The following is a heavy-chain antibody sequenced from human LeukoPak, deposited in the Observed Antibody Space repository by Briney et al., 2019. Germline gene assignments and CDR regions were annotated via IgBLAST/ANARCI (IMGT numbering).Heavy chain of an antibody. CDR2: AYNGNT. CDR3: ARTTFYYDILTGYYLV. Sequence: AYNGNTNYAQKLQGRVTMTTDTSTSTAYMELRSLRSDDTAVYYCARTTFYYDILTGYYLVWGQGTLVTVSS. D-gene: IGHD3-9*01. V-gene: IGHV1-18*01. J-gene: IGHJ4*02.